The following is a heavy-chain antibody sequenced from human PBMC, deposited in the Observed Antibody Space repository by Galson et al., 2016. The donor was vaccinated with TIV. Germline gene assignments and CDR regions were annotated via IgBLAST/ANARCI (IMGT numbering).Heavy chain of an antibody. D-gene: IGHD1-1*01. V-gene: IGHV3-48*03. CDR3: ARERSGNDFQNWFDP. CDR2: ISNRGSMK. J-gene: IGHJ5*02. Sequence: LRLSCAASGFTFSSYEMNWVRQAPGKGLEWVSYISNRGSMKFYADSVKGRFTISRDNAKSSLYLQMNSMRADDTAVYYCARERSGNDFQNWFDPWGQGTLVTVSS. CDR1: GFTFSSYE.